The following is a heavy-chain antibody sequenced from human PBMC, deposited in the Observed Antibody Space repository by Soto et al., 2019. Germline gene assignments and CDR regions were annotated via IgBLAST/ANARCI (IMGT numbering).Heavy chain of an antibody. CDR2: INAGNGNT. D-gene: IGHD6-6*01. CDR3: ARGSSGAYYFDY. V-gene: IGHV1-3*01. CDR1: GYTFTSYA. J-gene: IGHJ4*02. Sequence: AASVKVSCKASGYTFTSYAMHWVRQAPGQRLEWMGWINAGNGNTKYSQKFQGRVTITRDTSASTAYMELSSLRSEDTAVYYCARGSSGAYYFDYWGQGTLVTVSS.